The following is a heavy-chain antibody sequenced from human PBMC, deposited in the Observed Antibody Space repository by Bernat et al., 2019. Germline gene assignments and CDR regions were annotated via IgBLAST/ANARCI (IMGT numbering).Heavy chain of an antibody. D-gene: IGHD3-22*01. CDR1: GFTFSSYG. V-gene: IGHV3-33*01. Sequence: QVQLVESGGGVVQPGRSLRLSCAASGFTFSSYGMHWVRQAPGKGLEWVAVIWYDGSNKYYADSVKGRFTISRDNSKNTLYLQMNSLRAEDTAVYYCAREGTYYYDSSGYPGNYYYYGMDVWGQGTTVTVSS. CDR3: AREGTYYYDSSGYPGNYYYYGMDV. CDR2: IWYDGSNK. J-gene: IGHJ6*02.